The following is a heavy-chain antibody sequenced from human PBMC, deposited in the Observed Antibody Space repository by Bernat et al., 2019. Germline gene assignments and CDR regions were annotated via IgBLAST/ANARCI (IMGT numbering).Heavy chain of an antibody. CDR2: INHSGST. D-gene: IGHD3-22*01. CDR1: GGSFSGYY. CDR3: ARANNKGDYYDSSGEDY. V-gene: IGHV4-34*01. Sequence: QVQLQQWGAGLLKPSETLSLTCAVYGGSFSGYYWSWIRQPPGKGLEWIGEINHSGSTNYNPSLKSRVTISVDTSKNQFSLKLSSVTAADTAVYYCARANNKGDYYDSSGEDYWGQGTLVTVSS. J-gene: IGHJ4*02.